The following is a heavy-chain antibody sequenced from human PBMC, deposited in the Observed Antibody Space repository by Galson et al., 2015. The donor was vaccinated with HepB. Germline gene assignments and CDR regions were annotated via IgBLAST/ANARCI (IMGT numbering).Heavy chain of an antibody. CDR2: IYYFGST. V-gene: IGHV4-59*01. D-gene: IGHD6-19*01. Sequence: ETLSLTCTVSGGSLSFSYWSWIRQPPGKGLEWIGYIYYFGSTNYNPSLKSRVTISIDTSKNQFSLNLSSVTTADTAVYYCAKDSSGWSFEYWGQGTLVTVSS. CDR1: GGSLSFSY. CDR3: AKDSSGWSFEY. J-gene: IGHJ4*01.